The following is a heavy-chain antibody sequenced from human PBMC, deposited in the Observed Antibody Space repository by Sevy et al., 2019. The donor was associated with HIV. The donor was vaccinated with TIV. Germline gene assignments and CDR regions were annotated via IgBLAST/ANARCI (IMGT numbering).Heavy chain of an antibody. D-gene: IGHD6-6*01. CDR3: ARDTLRYSSSHSGY. V-gene: IGHV3-7*01. CDR2: IKQDGSEI. J-gene: IGHJ4*02. CDR1: GFTFSSYW. Sequence: GGSLRLSCAASGFTFSSYWMTWVRQAPGKGLEWVANIKQDGSEIYYVDSVKGRFTISRDNAKNSLYLQMNSLRAEDTAVYYCARDTLRYSSSHSGYWGQRTLVTVSS.